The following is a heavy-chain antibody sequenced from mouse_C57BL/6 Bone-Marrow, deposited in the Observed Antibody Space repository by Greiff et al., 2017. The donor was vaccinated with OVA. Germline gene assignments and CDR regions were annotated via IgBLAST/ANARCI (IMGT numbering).Heavy chain of an antibody. V-gene: IGHV1-42*01. J-gene: IGHJ2*01. CDR2: INPSNGGT. D-gene: IGHD2-2*01. Sequence: EVQLQESGPELVKPGASVKISCKASGYSFTDYYMNWVKQSPEKSLEWIGEINPSNGGTSYNQKFKAKATLTVDKSSSTAYMQLKSLTSEDSAVYYCSSFDYGYALDYWGQGTTLTVSS. CDR1: GYSFTDYY. CDR3: SSFDYGYALDY.